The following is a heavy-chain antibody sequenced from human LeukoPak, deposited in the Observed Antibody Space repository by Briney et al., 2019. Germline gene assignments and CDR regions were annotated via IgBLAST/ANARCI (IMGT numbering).Heavy chain of an antibody. CDR2: ISGSGGST. CDR3: ATGPFGVVINPFDY. D-gene: IGHD3-3*01. J-gene: IGHJ4*02. CDR1: GFTFSSYA. Sequence: GGSLRLSCAASGFTFSSYAMSWVRQAPGKGLEWVSAISGSGGSTYYADSVKGRFTISRDNSKNTLYLQMSSLRSEDTAVYYCATGPFGVVINPFDYWGQGTLVTVSS. V-gene: IGHV3-23*01.